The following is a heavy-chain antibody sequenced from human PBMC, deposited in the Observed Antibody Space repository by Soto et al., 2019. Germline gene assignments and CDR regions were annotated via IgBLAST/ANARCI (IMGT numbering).Heavy chain of an antibody. CDR3: ARTLVERDYYCYGMDV. CDR1: GGTFSSYA. CDR2: IIPIFGTA. Sequence: QVQLVQSGAEVKKPGSSVKVSCKTSGGTFSSYAISWVRQAPGQGLEWMRGIIPIFGTANYAQKFQGRVTITADESTSTAYMELSSLRSEDTAVYYCARTLVERDYYCYGMDVWGQGTTVTVSS. J-gene: IGHJ6*02. V-gene: IGHV1-69*12. D-gene: IGHD1-26*01.